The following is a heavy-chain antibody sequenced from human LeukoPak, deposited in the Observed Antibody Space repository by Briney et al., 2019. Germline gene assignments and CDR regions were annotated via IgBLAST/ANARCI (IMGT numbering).Heavy chain of an antibody. V-gene: IGHV3-53*01. D-gene: IGHD6-19*01. J-gene: IGHJ4*02. Sequence: PGGSLRLSCAASGFSVSSKYMSWVRQAPGKGLEWVSVIYTGGNEYYADSVKGRFTISRDNSKNMVYLQMNSLRGEDTALYYCAGGQMFTSGGFDNWGQGALVTVSS. CDR1: GFSVSSKY. CDR3: AGGQMFTSGGFDN. CDR2: IYTGGNE.